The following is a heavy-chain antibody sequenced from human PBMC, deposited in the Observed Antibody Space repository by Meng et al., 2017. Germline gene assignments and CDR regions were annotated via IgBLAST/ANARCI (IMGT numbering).Heavy chain of an antibody. CDR1: GYTFTSYG. J-gene: IGHJ6*02. D-gene: IGHD2-2*01. V-gene: IGHV1-18*01. CDR2: ISAYNGNT. CDR3: AHCSSTSCYGGRYYYGMDV. Sequence: ASVKVSCKASGYTFTSYGISWVRQAPGQGLEWMGWISAYNGNTNYAQKLQGRVTMTTDTSTSTAYMELRSLRSDDTAVYYCAHCSSTSCYGGRYYYGMDVWGQGITVTVSS.